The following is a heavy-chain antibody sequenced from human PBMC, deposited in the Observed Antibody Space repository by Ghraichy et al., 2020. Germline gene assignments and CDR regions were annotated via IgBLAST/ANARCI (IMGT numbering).Heavy chain of an antibody. Sequence: SETLSLTCAVYGGSFSGYYWSWIRQPPGKGLEWIGEINHSGSTNYNPSLKSRVTISVDTSKNQFSLKLSSVTAADTAVYYCARGRGRHSSGWTLRAFDYWGQGTLVTVSS. J-gene: IGHJ4*02. V-gene: IGHV4-34*01. CDR2: INHSGST. CDR3: ARGRGRHSSGWTLRAFDY. D-gene: IGHD6-19*01. CDR1: GGSFSGYY.